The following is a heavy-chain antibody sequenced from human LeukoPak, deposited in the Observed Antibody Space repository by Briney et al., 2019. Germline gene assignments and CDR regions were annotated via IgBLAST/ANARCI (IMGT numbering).Heavy chain of an antibody. V-gene: IGHV3-21*01. CDR1: GFTFSSYS. CDR2: ISSSSSYI. CDR3: ARESRVGATPRGYYYYYMDV. D-gene: IGHD1-26*01. Sequence: PGGSLRLSCAASGFTFSSYSMNWVRQAPRKGLEWVSSISSSSSYIYYADSVKGRFTISRDNAKNSLYLQMNSLRAEDTAVYYCARESRVGATPRGYYYYYMDVWGKGTTVTISS. J-gene: IGHJ6*03.